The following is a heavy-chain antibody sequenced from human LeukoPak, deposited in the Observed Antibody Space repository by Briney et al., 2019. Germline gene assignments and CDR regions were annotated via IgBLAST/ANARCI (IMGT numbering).Heavy chain of an antibody. V-gene: IGHV4-4*07. J-gene: IGHJ5*02. CDR2: IYTSGST. CDR3: ARGGSSWYSTDFDP. Sequence: PSETLSLTCTVSGGSISSYYWSWIRQPAGKGLEWIGRIYTSGSTNYNPSLKSRVTMSVDTSKNQFSLKLSSVTAADTAVYYCARGGSSWYSTDFDPWGQGTLVTVSS. CDR1: GGSISSYY. D-gene: IGHD6-13*01.